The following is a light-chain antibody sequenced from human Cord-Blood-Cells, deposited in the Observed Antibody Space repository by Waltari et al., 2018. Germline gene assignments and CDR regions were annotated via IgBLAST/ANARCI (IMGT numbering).Light chain of an antibody. CDR2: EGS. CDR3: CSYAGSSTSHVV. V-gene: IGLV2-23*01. Sequence: QSALTQPASVSGSPGQSITISCTGTSSDVGSYNLVSWYQQHPGKAPKLMIYEGSKRPSGVYNRFCGSKSGNTASLTISGLQAEDEADYYCCSYAGSSTSHVVFGGGTKLTVL. J-gene: IGLJ2*01. CDR1: SSDVGSYNL.